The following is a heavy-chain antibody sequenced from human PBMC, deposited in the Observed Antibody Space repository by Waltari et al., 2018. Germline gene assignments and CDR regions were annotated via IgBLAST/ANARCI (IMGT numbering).Heavy chain of an antibody. CDR2: IYTSGST. Sequence: QVQLQESGPGLVKPSLHLSLACTVARGFTRCASYYWSWIRLPAGKGLEWIGRIYTSGSTNYNPSLKSRVTISVDTSKNQFSLKLSSVTAADTAVYYCARELATITINWYFDLWGRGTLVTVSS. V-gene: IGHV4-61*02. CDR3: ARELATITINWYFDL. J-gene: IGHJ2*01. CDR1: RGFTRCASYY. D-gene: IGHD5-12*01.